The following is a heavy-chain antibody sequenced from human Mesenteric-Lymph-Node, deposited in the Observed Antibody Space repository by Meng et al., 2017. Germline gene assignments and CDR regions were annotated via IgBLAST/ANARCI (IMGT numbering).Heavy chain of an antibody. CDR1: GGSISSSSYY. D-gene: IGHD3-22*01. CDR3: AREMTSAYFSDS. V-gene: IGHV4-39*07. Sequence: LPLPESGPGLVKPSGTLSLTCTVAGGSISSSSYYWGWIRQPPGKGLEYIGSIYYNGSTYYNPSLRGRGIISLDTSKNQFSLKLNSVTAADTAIYYCAREMTSAYFSDSWGQGTLVTVSS. CDR2: IYYNGST. J-gene: IGHJ4*02.